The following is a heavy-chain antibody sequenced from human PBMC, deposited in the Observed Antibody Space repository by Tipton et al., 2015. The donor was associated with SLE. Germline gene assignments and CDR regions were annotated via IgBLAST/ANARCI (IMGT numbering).Heavy chain of an antibody. CDR2: VHYRGNT. Sequence: GLVKPSETLSLTCTVSGGSVISTFYYWAWVRQAPGKGLEWIGSVHYRGNTLYNPSLVSRVTISVDTSNNQFSLKLTSVTAADTAVYLCARDVPDSRVTRGPFDIWGHGTMVIVSS. V-gene: IGHV4-39*07. CDR1: GGSVISTFYY. CDR3: ARDVPDSRVTRGPFDI. D-gene: IGHD2-21*02. J-gene: IGHJ3*02.